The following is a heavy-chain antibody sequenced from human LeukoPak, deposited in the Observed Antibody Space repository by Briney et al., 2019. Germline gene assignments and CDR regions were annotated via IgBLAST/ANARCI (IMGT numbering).Heavy chain of an antibody. Sequence: PGGSQRLSCAASGFTLSSCSMNWVRQAPGKGLEWVSSISRSSGYVFYADSMKGRFTVSRDNSKNSLYLQMNTLRAEDTAVYYCARFPEGSSTWSIDFWGQGTLVTVSS. D-gene: IGHD6-13*01. CDR3: ARFPEGSSTWSIDF. J-gene: IGHJ4*02. CDR2: ISRSSGYV. CDR1: GFTLSSCS. V-gene: IGHV3-21*01.